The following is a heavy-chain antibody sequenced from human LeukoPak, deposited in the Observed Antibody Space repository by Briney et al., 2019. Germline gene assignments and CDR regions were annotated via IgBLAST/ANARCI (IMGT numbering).Heavy chain of an antibody. CDR3: ARESLPSSGWYVDY. D-gene: IGHD6-19*01. CDR1: GGSMLNNF. J-gene: IGHJ4*02. CDR2: MYTSGRT. Sequence: SGTLSLTCVVSGGSMLNNFWNWLRQPAGKGLEWIGRMYTSGRTDYNPSLESRVTISVDTSKNQFSLKLSSVTAADTAAYYCARESLPSSGWYVDYWGQGTLVTVSS. V-gene: IGHV4-4*07.